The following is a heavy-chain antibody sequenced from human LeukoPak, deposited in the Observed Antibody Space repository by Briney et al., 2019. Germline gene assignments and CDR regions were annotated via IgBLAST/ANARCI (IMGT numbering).Heavy chain of an antibody. D-gene: IGHD4-11*01. Sequence: SETLSLTCTVCGGSVSSYHWSWIRQSPGKGLEWIGYIDSSGTTNYSPSLKSRVMISVDTSKNQFSLQLSSVTAADTAVYYCARDDYSNHDSADWGQGTPVTVSS. CDR2: IDSSGTT. CDR1: GGSVSSYH. V-gene: IGHV4-4*09. J-gene: IGHJ4*02. CDR3: ARDDYSNHDSAD.